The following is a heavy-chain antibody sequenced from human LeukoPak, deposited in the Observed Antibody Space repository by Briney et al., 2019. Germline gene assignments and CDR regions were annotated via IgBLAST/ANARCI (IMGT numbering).Heavy chain of an antibody. CDR3: AKDPNGDYIGAFDI. D-gene: IGHD4-17*01. CDR1: GFTFSSYG. V-gene: IGHV3-30*02. CDR2: IRYDGSNK. Sequence: GGSLRLSCAASGFTFSSYGMHWVRQAPGKGLEWVAFIRYDGSNKYYADSVKGRFTISRDNSKNTLYLQMNSLRAEDTAVYYCAKDPNGDYIGAFDIWGQGTMVTVSS. J-gene: IGHJ3*02.